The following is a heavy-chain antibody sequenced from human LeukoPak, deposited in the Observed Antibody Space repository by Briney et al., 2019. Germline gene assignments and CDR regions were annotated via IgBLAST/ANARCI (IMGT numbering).Heavy chain of an antibody. Sequence: GSSVKVSCKASGGTFSSYAISWVRQAPGQGLEWMGRIIPIFGTANHAQKFQGRVTITTDESTSTAYMELSSLRSEDTAVYYCASHYYDSSGYGDLDYWGQGTLVTVSS. CDR3: ASHYYDSSGYGDLDY. D-gene: IGHD3-22*01. CDR2: IIPIFGTA. CDR1: GGTFSSYA. J-gene: IGHJ4*02. V-gene: IGHV1-69*05.